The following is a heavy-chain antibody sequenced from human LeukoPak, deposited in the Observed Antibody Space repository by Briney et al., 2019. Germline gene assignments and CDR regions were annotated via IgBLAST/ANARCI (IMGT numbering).Heavy chain of an antibody. CDR1: GFTFSSYA. Sequence: GRSLRLSCAASGFTFSSYAMHWVRQAPGKGLEWVAVISYDGSNKYYADSVKGRFTISRDNAKNSLYLQMNSLRDEDTAVYYCVHGDKRDYWGQGTLVTVSS. CDR2: ISYDGSNK. CDR3: VHGDKRDY. V-gene: IGHV3-30-3*01. D-gene: IGHD3-10*01. J-gene: IGHJ4*02.